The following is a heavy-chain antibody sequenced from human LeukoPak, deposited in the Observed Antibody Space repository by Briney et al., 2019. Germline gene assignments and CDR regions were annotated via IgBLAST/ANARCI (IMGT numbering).Heavy chain of an antibody. CDR1: GGSISSSDYY. CDR3: ARENYCTNGVCWAFDP. D-gene: IGHD2-8*01. Sequence: NPSETLSLTCTVSGGSISSSDYYWGWIRQPPGKGLEWIGNIYYTGSSSYNSSLKSRVTISVDMSKNQFSLQLSSVTAADTAVYYCARENYCTNGVCWAFDPWGQGTLVTVSS. CDR2: IYYTGSS. V-gene: IGHV4-39*07. J-gene: IGHJ5*02.